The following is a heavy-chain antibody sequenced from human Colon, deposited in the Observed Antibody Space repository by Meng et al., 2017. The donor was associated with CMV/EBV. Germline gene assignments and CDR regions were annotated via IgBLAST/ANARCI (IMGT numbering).Heavy chain of an antibody. CDR1: GNILSGDY. J-gene: IGHJ5*02. V-gene: IGHV1-46*01. Sequence: ASVKVSCKASGNILSGDYIHWVRQAPGQGLDWVGMVSLIGERPKYARKFQGRVTMTRDTSTSTFYMELSSLVSEDTAVYYCARMFAASSGWFDPWGQGTLVTVSS. D-gene: IGHD6-6*01. CDR2: VSLIGERP. CDR3: ARMFAASSGWFDP.